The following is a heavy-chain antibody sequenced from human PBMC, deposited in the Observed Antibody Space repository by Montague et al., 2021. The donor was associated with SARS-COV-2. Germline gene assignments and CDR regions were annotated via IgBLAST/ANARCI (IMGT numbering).Heavy chain of an antibody. CDR3: ARDRRFLEWLPTLGCFDP. Sequence: SLRLSCAASGFAFSSYWMSWVRQAPGKGLERVANIKQDGSERYYVDSVKGRFTISRDNAKNSLYLQMNSLRAEDTAVYYCARDRRFLEWLPTLGCFDPWGKGTLVTVSS. CDR2: IKQDGSER. CDR1: GFAFSSYW. J-gene: IGHJ5*02. D-gene: IGHD3-3*01. V-gene: IGHV3-7*01.